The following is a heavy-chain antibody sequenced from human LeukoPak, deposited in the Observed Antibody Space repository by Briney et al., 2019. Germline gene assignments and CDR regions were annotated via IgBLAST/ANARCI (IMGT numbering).Heavy chain of an antibody. Sequence: GGSLRLSCAASGFTSSRYGMHWVRQAPGKGLEWVAVISYDGSNKYYADSVKGRFTISRDNSKNTLYLHMNSLRAEDTAVYYCAKGYYYDSSGSQYYFDYWGQGTLVTVSS. CDR1: GFTSSRYG. V-gene: IGHV3-30*18. J-gene: IGHJ4*02. D-gene: IGHD3-22*01. CDR2: ISYDGSNK. CDR3: AKGYYYDSSGSQYYFDY.